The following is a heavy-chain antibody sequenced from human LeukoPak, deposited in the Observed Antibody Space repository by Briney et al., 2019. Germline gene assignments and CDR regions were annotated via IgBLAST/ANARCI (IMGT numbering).Heavy chain of an antibody. D-gene: IGHD5-18*01. CDR3: ARTGTGYSHGHFDY. CDR2: IYYSGST. Sequence: PSQTLSLTCTVSGGSISSGDYYWSWIRQPPGKGLEWIGYIYYSGSTYYNPSLKSRVTISVDTSKNQFSLKLSSVTAADTAVYYCARTGTGYSHGHFDYWGQGNLVTVSS. J-gene: IGHJ4*02. CDR1: GGSISSGDYY. V-gene: IGHV4-30-4*01.